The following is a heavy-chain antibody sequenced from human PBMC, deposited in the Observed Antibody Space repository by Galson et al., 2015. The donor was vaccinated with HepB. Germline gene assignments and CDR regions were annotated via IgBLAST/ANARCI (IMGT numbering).Heavy chain of an antibody. Sequence: SLRLSCAASGFIFSNYAMTWVRQAPGKGLEWVSSIKDGDHDTYYADSVKGRFTISRDNSQNTLFLQMNSLGAEDTAVYYCAKQASVYIRSRLGIWGQGTTVTVSS. CDR1: GFIFSNYA. CDR2: IKDGDHDT. V-gene: IGHV3-23*01. CDR3: AKQASVYIRSRLGI. D-gene: IGHD3-16*01. J-gene: IGHJ6*02.